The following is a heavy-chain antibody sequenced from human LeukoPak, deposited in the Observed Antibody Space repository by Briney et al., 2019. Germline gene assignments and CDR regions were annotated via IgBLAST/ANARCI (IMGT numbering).Heavy chain of an antibody. V-gene: IGHV4-59*02. CDR2: IYSSGGT. Sequence: PSETLSLTCTVSGGPASGHYWSWIRQPPGKGLEWIGYIYSSGGTNYNPSLKGRVTMSVDTSKNQFSLKLNSVTAADTAVYYCARDAGWYRFDYWGPGTLVTVSS. D-gene: IGHD6-19*01. CDR1: GGPASGHY. J-gene: IGHJ4*02. CDR3: ARDAGWYRFDY.